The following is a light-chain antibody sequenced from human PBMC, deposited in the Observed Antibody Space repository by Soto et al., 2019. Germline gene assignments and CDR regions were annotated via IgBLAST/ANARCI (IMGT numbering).Light chain of an antibody. CDR2: GAS. J-gene: IGKJ1*01. V-gene: IGKV3-20*01. Sequence: DIALTQSPDTLSLSPGESATLSCRASQSLGRYLAWYQQKPGQAPRLLIYGASNRATGIPDRFSGSGSGTDLTLTISRLEPEDFAVYYCQQYGSSGTFGQGTKVDIK. CDR3: QQYGSSGT. CDR1: QSLGRY.